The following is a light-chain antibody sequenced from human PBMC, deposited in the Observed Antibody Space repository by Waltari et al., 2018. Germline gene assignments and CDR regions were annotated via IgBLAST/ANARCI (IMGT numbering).Light chain of an antibody. J-gene: IGKJ4*01. CDR1: QIISSY. Sequence: DIQMTQSPSSLSASVGDRVTITCRASQIISSYLNWYQQKPGKAPKLLIYAASSLQSSGPSRFSGSGSGTDFTLTISSLQPEDFATYYCQQSYSTPLTFGGGTKVESK. CDR3: QQSYSTPLT. CDR2: AAS. V-gene: IGKV1-39*01.